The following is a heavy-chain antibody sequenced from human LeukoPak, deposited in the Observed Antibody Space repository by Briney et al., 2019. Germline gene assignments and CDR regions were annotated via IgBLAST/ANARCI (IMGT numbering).Heavy chain of an antibody. J-gene: IGHJ4*02. CDR3: TRATYAEGSYHNLIADY. D-gene: IGHD3-10*01. Sequence: GGSLRLSCTTSGFTFRDYAVTWVRQAQGKGLEWVGLIRSKAFGDSTAYAASVKDRFTISRDESNSVAYLHLNSLRTEATAVYYCTRATYAEGSYHNLIADYWGQGTLVTVSS. CDR2: IRSKAFGDST. V-gene: IGHV3-49*04. CDR1: GFTFRDYA.